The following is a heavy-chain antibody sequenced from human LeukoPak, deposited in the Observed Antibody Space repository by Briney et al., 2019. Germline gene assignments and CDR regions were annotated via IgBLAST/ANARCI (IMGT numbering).Heavy chain of an antibody. CDR3: AKGSSSSRPYYFDY. Sequence: GGSLRLSCAASGFTFSNYAMSWVRQAPGKGLEWVSAITGSGGDSYHADFVKGRFTISRDNPKNTLYLQMNSLRAEDTAMYYCAKGSSSSRPYYFDYWGQGILVTVSS. V-gene: IGHV3-23*01. CDR2: ITGSGGDS. CDR1: GFTFSNYA. D-gene: IGHD6-6*01. J-gene: IGHJ4*02.